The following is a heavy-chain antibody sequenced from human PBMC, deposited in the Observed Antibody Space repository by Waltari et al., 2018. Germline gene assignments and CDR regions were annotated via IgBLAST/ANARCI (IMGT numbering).Heavy chain of an antibody. V-gene: IGHV4-4*07. D-gene: IGHD1-20*01. CDR2: VYTSENT. Sequence: QVQLQESGPGLVKPSETLSLTCTVSGGSINTYYWSWIRQPAGKGLEWIGRVYTSENTNYNPSLKSRVAMSVDTSKNQFSLRLNSVTAADTAVYYCARDDNRQAFDIWGQGIVVTVSS. CDR3: ARDDNRQAFDI. CDR1: GGSINTYY. J-gene: IGHJ3*02.